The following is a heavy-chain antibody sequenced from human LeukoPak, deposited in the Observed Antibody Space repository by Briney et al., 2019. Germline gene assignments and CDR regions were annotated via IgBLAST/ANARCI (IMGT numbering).Heavy chain of an antibody. D-gene: IGHD5-24*01. V-gene: IGHV5-51*01. CDR3: ARRDGFKYDY. CDR2: IYPGDSAT. J-gene: IGHJ4*02. Sequence: GESLKISCKGSGYSFTSYWIGWVRQMPGKGLEWMGFIYPGDSATRYSPPFQGQVTISADKSISTAFLQWSSLRASDTAIFYCARRDGFKYDYWGQGTLVTVSS. CDR1: GYSFTSYW.